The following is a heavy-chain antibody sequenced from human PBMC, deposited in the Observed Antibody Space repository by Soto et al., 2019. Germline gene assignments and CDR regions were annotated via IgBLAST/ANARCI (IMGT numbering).Heavy chain of an antibody. D-gene: IGHD6-13*01. CDR3: AKDPPNGYSSSWSVSDGMDV. J-gene: IGHJ6*02. V-gene: IGHV3-23*01. CDR1: GFTFSSYA. Sequence: PGGSLRLSCAASGFTFSSYAMSWVRQAPGKGLEWVSAISGSGGSTYYADSVKGRFTISRDNSKNTLYLQMNSLRAEDTAVYYCAKDPPNGYSSSWSVSDGMDVWGQGTTVTVSS. CDR2: ISGSGGST.